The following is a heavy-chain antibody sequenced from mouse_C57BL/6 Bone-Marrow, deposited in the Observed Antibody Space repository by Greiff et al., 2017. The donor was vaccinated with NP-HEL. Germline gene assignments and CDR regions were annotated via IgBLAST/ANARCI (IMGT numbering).Heavy chain of an antibody. CDR3: TTGGLLPFDY. Sequence: VQLKESGAELVRPGASVKLSYTASGFNIKDDYMHWVKQRPEQGLEWIGWIDPENGDTEYASKFQGKATITADTSSNTAYLQLSSLTSEDTAVYYCTTGGLLPFDYWGQGTTLTVSS. CDR1: GFNIKDDY. CDR2: IDPENGDT. V-gene: IGHV14-4*01. J-gene: IGHJ2*01. D-gene: IGHD2-3*01.